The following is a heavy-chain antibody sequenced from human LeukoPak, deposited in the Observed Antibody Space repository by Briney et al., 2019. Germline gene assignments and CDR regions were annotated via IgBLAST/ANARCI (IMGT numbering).Heavy chain of an antibody. Sequence: GGSLRLSCAASGFTFNAFWMLWVRQAPGKGLVWVSRINSDGSSIAYADSVKGRFTISRDNAKNTLYLQMNSLKAEDAAVYYCARGLVHDTSGYYSDYWGQGTLVTVSS. CDR2: INSDGSSI. D-gene: IGHD3-22*01. J-gene: IGHJ4*02. V-gene: IGHV3-74*01. CDR3: ARGLVHDTSGYYSDY. CDR1: GFTFNAFW.